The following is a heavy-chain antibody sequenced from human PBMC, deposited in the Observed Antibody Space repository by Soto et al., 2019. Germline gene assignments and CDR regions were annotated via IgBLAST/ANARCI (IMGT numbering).Heavy chain of an antibody. CDR3: ARDIGKKGAGPPTNWFDP. CDR1: GGTFSSYA. V-gene: IGHV1-69*13. D-gene: IGHD6-19*01. Sequence: ASVKVSCKASGGTFSSYAISWVRQAPGQGLEWMGGIIPIFGTANYAQKFQGRVTITADESTSTAYMELSSLRSEDTAVYYCARDIGKKGAGPPTNWFDPWGQGTLVTVSS. J-gene: IGHJ5*02. CDR2: IIPIFGTA.